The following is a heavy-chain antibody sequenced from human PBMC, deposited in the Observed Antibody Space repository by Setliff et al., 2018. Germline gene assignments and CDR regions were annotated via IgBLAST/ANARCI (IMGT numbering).Heavy chain of an antibody. D-gene: IGHD5-18*01. J-gene: IGHJ6*03. Sequence: SVKVSCKASGGTFRSYGISWVRQAPGQGLEWMGGTIPSFGPTNYAQKFQDRVTIITDESTSTAYMELSSLRTEDTAVYYRAREGVDTRSSTDYRFYMDVWGKGTTVTVSS. CDR1: GGTFRSYG. CDR2: TIPSFGPT. V-gene: IGHV1-69*05. CDR3: AREGVDTRSSTDYRFYMDV.